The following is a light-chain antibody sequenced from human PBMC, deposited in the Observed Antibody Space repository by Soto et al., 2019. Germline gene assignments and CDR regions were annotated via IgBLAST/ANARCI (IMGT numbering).Light chain of an antibody. V-gene: IGKV3-20*01. CDR3: QQYGSSPPMYT. J-gene: IGKJ2*01. CDR1: QSVSSTS. Sequence: EIVLTQSPDTLSLSPGERATLSCRASQSVSSTSLAWYQQKPGQAPRLLIFGASSRATGIPDRFSGSGSGTDFALTISRREPEDFAVYYCQQYGSSPPMYTFGQGTKLEIK. CDR2: GAS.